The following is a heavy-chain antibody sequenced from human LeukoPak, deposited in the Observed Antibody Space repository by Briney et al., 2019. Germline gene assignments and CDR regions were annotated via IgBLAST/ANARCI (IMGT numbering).Heavy chain of an antibody. CDR3: ARTKSRLGELSLDPDAFDI. CDR2: ISAYNGNT. Sequence: ASVKASCKASGYTFTGYYIHWVRQAPGQGLEWMGWISAYNGNTNSAQKFQGRVTMTTDTSTSSAYMELRSLRSDDTAVYYCARTKSRLGELSLDPDAFDIWGQGTMVTVSS. CDR1: GYTFTGYY. D-gene: IGHD3-16*02. V-gene: IGHV1-18*04. J-gene: IGHJ3*02.